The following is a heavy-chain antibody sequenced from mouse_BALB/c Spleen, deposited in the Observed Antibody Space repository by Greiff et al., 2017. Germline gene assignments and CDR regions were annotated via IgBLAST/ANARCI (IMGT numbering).Heavy chain of an antibody. CDR3: ARCEDFDY. CDR2: ISSGGST. V-gene: IGHV5-6-5*01. Sequence: DVKLVESGGGLVKPGGSLKLSCAASGFTFSSYAMSWVRQTPEKRLEWVASISSGGSTYYPDSVKGRFTISRDNARNILYLQMSSLRSEDTAMYYCARCEDFDYWGQGTTLTVSS. CDR1: GFTFSSYA. J-gene: IGHJ2*01.